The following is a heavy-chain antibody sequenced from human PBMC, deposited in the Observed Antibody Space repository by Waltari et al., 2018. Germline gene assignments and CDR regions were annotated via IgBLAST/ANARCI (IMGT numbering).Heavy chain of an antibody. CDR3: TRGGRDSSWYWRD. Sequence: EVQLVESGGGLAQPGGSLRLSCAASGLRFRTSWRTWVRQASGKGPEWVANIKQDGSEKYYMDSVKGRFTISRDNAKNSLYLQMNNLRVEDTAVYYCTRGGRDSSWYWRDWGQGTLVTVSS. J-gene: IGHJ4*02. CDR2: IKQDGSEK. D-gene: IGHD6-13*01. CDR1: GLRFRTSW. V-gene: IGHV3-7*01.